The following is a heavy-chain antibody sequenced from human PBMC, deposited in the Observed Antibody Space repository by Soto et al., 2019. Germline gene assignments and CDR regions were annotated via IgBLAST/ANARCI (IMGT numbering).Heavy chain of an antibody. Sequence: QVQLVQSGAEEKKPGASVKVSCKASGYTFTSYAMHWVRQAPGQRLEWMGWINPGNGNTKCSQKFQDRVTITRDTSASTAYMELSSLRSEDTAVDYCARGESVVGDYWGQGTLVTVSS. CDR2: INPGNGNT. CDR1: GYTFTSYA. J-gene: IGHJ4*02. V-gene: IGHV1-3*05. D-gene: IGHD2-15*01. CDR3: ARGESVVGDY.